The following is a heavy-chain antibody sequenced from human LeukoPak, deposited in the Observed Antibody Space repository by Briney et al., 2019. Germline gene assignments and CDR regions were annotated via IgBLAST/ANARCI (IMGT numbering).Heavy chain of an antibody. D-gene: IGHD3-9*01. Sequence: ASVKVSCKASGYTFTSYYMHWVRQAPGQGLEWMGIINPSGGSTSYAQKFQGRVTMTRDTSTSTVYMELSSLRSEDTAVYYCAGEERQRYFDWLLSNWGQGTLVTVSS. CDR2: INPSGGST. CDR3: AGEERQRYFDWLLSN. J-gene: IGHJ4*02. V-gene: IGHV1-46*01. CDR1: GYTFTSYY.